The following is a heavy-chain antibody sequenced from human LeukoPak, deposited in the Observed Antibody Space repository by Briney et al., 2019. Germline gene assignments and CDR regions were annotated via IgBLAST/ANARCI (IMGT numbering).Heavy chain of an antibody. V-gene: IGHV4-59*01. J-gene: IGHJ4*02. CDR1: GGSFSGYY. Sequence: SETLSLTCVVYGGSFSGYYWSWIRQPPGKGLEWIGYIHYRGSTNYNPSLKSRVTISVDTSKNQFSVRLSSVTAADTAVYYCAREVGGWLNAWGQGTLVTVSS. D-gene: IGHD3-22*01. CDR2: IHYRGST. CDR3: AREVGGWLNA.